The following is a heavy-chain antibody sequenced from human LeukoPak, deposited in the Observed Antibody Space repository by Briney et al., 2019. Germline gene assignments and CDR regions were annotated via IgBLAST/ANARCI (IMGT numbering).Heavy chain of an antibody. CDR1: GFTFSNYT. CDR2: VSSDGNSK. CDR3: AKDGGRAAAGTVDS. Sequence: GGSLRLSCAASGFTFSNYTMHWVRQAPGKGLDWVAVVSSDGNSKYYADSMKGRFTISRDNSKNTLYLQINSLRADDTAVFYCAKDGGRAAAGTVDSWGQGALVTVSS. V-gene: IGHV3-30*18. J-gene: IGHJ4*02. D-gene: IGHD6-13*01.